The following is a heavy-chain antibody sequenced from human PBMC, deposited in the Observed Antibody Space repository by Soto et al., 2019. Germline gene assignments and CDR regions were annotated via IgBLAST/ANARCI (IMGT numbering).Heavy chain of an antibody. CDR1: GGSISSYY. J-gene: IGHJ4*02. Sequence: SETLSLTCTVSGGSISSYYWSWIRQPPGKGLEWIGSIYYRGSTNYNPSLKSRVTISVDTSKNQFSLKLSSVTAADSAVYFCARLEGLATISYYFDFWGPGALVTVSS. V-gene: IGHV4-59*08. CDR3: ARLEGLATISYYFDF. CDR2: IYYRGST. D-gene: IGHD3-9*01.